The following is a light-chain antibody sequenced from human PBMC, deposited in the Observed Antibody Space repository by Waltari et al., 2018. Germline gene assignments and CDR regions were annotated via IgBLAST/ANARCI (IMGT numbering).Light chain of an antibody. J-gene: IGKJ1*01. Sequence: EIVLTQSPATLSVSPGERATLFCRASHSIRNNLAWYQQKPGQAPRLLSYGASTRATGIPARFSGSVSGTEFTLTISSLQSEDFAVYYCQQFNTWWTFGQGTKVEFK. CDR3: QQFNTWWT. CDR2: GAS. V-gene: IGKV3-15*01. CDR1: HSIRNN.